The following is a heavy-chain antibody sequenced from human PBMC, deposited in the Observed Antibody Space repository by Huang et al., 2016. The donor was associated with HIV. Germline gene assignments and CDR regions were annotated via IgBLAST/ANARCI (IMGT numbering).Heavy chain of an antibody. CDR3: ARHFGSWSGYFDS. CDR1: GGSITDRNYY. D-gene: IGHD3-10*01. Sequence: QLQLQESGPGLVRPSETLSLICTVSGGSITDRNYYWGWIRQTPGKGLEWIGSIDDSGDTDYNPSRKSRVTMSVDTSNNRFSLDIRSVAVADTAIYYCARHFGSWSGYFDSWGQGTLVPVSS. CDR2: IDDSGDT. V-gene: IGHV4-39*01. J-gene: IGHJ4*02.